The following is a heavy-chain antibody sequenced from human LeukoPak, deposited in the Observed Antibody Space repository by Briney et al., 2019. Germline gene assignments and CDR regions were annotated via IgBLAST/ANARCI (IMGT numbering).Heavy chain of an antibody. CDR1: GGSISSGGYY. J-gene: IGHJ4*02. CDR3: ARTLRFLEWFDY. Sequence: PSQTLSLTCTVSGGSISSGGYYWSWIRQHPGKGLEWIGYIYYSGSTYYNPSLKGRVTISVDTSKNKFSLKLSSVTAADTAVYYCARTLRFLEWFDYWGQGTLVTVSS. CDR2: IYYSGST. V-gene: IGHV4-31*03. D-gene: IGHD3-3*01.